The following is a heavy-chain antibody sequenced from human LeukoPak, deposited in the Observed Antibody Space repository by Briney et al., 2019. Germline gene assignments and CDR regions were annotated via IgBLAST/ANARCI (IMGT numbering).Heavy chain of an antibody. CDR1: GFTFSSYA. CDR3: AKDPQGGDGYTYYFDY. Sequence: GGSLRLSCAASGFTFSSYAMSWVRQAPGKGLEWVSAISGSGGSTYYADSVKGRFTISRDNSKNTLYLQMNSLRAEDTAVYYCAKDPQGGDGYTYYFDYWGQGTLVTVSS. J-gene: IGHJ4*02. CDR2: ISGSGGST. D-gene: IGHD5-24*01. V-gene: IGHV3-23*01.